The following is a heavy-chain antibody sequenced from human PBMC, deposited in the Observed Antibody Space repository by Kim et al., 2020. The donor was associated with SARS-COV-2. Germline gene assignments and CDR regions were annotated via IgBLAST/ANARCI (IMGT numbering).Heavy chain of an antibody. CDR2: MNPNSGNT. V-gene: IGHV1-8*01. CDR1: GYTFTSYD. D-gene: IGHD3-22*01. CDR3: ARGVSYYDSSGYQAYYYYYGMDV. J-gene: IGHJ6*02. Sequence: ASVKVSCKASGYTFTSYDINWVRQATGQGLEWMGWMNPNSGNTGYAQKFQGRVTMTRNTSISTAYMELSSLRSEDTAVYYCARGVSYYDSSGYQAYYYYYGMDVWGQGTTVTVSS.